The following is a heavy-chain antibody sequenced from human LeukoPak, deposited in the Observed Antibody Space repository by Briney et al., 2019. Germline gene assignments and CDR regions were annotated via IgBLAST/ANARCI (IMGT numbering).Heavy chain of an antibody. Sequence: SDTLSLTCVVSGFSVSSQNWWAWIRQPPGKGLEWIGYIYYSGSIHYNPSLKSRVTISVDTSKNQFSLKLSSVTAADTAVYYCARAPSNYYDSSGYFDYWGQGTLVTVSS. J-gene: IGHJ4*02. D-gene: IGHD3-22*01. CDR3: ARAPSNYYDSSGYFDY. CDR1: GFSVSSQNW. CDR2: IYYSGSI. V-gene: IGHV4-28*05.